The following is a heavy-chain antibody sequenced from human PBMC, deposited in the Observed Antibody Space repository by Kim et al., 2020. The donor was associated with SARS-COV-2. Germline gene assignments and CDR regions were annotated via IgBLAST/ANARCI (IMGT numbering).Heavy chain of an antibody. D-gene: IGHD1-26*01. J-gene: IGHJ6*02. V-gene: IGHV4-4*09. Sequence: NPSLKGRVTISVATSKNQFSLKRTSVTAADTAVYYCAGFLGYGDYYGMDVWGQGTTVTVSS. CDR3: AGFLGYGDYYGMDV.